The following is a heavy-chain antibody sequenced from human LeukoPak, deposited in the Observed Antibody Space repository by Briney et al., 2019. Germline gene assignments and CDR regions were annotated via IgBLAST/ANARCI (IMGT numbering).Heavy chain of an antibody. CDR2: FYYSGST. J-gene: IGHJ4*02. Sequence: SETLSLTCTVSGGSITSSSYYWGWIRQPPGKGLQWIGSFYYSGSTYYNPSLKSRVTISVDTSKNQFSLKLSSVTAADTAVYYCARDRSYYDSSGYYEFFDYWGQGTLVTVSS. CDR1: GGSITSSSYY. D-gene: IGHD3-22*01. CDR3: ARDRSYYDSSGYYEFFDY. V-gene: IGHV4-39*07.